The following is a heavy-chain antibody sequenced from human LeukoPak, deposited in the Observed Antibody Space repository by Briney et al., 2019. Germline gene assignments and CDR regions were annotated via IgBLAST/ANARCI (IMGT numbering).Heavy chain of an antibody. Sequence: PSETLSLTCAVYGGSFSGYYWSWIRQPPGKGLEWIGEINHSGSTNYNPSLKSRVTISVDTSKNQFYLKLSSVTAADTAVYYCARTHAVAATGRYFDLWGRGTLVTVSS. J-gene: IGHJ2*01. D-gene: IGHD6-19*01. CDR2: INHSGST. V-gene: IGHV4-34*01. CDR3: ARTHAVAATGRYFDL. CDR1: GGSFSGYY.